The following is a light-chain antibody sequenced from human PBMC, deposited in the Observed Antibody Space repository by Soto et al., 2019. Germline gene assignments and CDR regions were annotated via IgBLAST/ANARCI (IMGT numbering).Light chain of an antibody. CDR2: GAS. CDR1: QNVVTN. CDR3: QQYNNWPPIT. J-gene: IGKJ5*01. V-gene: IGKV3-15*01. Sequence: VMTQSPATLSVSLGETATLSCRASQNVVTNVAWYQQRPGQVPRLLIYGASTRATGIPARFSGSGACTEFTLTISSLQSEDFARYFCQQYNNWPPITFGQGTRLEIK.